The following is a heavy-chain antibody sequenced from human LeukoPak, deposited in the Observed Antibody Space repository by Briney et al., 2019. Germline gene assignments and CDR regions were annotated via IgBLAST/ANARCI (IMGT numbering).Heavy chain of an antibody. CDR1: GGSISSGGYY. V-gene: IGHV4-31*03. CDR2: IYYSGST. CDR3: ARGEMATIYFDY. Sequence: SGTLSLTCTVSGGSISSGGYYWSWIRQHPGKGLEWTGYIYYSGSTYYNLSLKSRVTISVDTSKNQFSLKLSSVTAADTAVYYCARGEMATIYFDYWGQGTLVTVSS. D-gene: IGHD5-24*01. J-gene: IGHJ4*02.